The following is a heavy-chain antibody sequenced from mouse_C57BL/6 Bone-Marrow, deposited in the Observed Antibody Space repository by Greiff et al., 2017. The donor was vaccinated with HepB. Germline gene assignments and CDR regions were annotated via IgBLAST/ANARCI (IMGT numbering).Heavy chain of an antibody. CDR2: IKPYNGGT. CDR1: GYTFTDYY. CDR3: ARGEEAMDY. J-gene: IGHJ4*01. Sequence: EVQLQQSGPVLVKPGASVKMSCKASGYTFTDYYMNWVKQSHGKSLEWIGVIKPYNGGTSYNQKFQGKATLTVDKTSSTAYMGLNSLTAEDSAVSYCARGEEAMDYWGQGTSVTVSS. V-gene: IGHV1-19*01.